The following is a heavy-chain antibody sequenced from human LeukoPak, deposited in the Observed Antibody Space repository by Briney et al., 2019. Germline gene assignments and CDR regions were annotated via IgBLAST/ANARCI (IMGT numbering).Heavy chain of an antibody. CDR3: ARGSSTNCYGGNCFYYYMAV. CDR2: IRYDGSNK. CDR1: GFTFSSYG. V-gene: IGHV3-30*02. D-gene: IGHD2-2*01. J-gene: IGHJ6*03. Sequence: PGGSLRLSCAASGFTFSSYGMHWVRQAPGKGLEWVAFIRYDGSNKYYADSVKGRFTVSRDNSKNTLILQMNSLRAEDTAVYYCARGSSTNCYGGNCFYYYMAVWGKGTTVTVSS.